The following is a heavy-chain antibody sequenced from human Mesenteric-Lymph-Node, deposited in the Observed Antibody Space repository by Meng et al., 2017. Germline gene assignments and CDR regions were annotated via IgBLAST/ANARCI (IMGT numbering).Heavy chain of an antibody. CDR2: KHYSGST. J-gene: IGHJ4*02. CDR3: ARESPGGYGYFDS. D-gene: IGHD5-12*01. Sequence: QEPGPDPWKPSTTPSPTCTVYGGSISSGGYYWTLLRQHPRKGLEIIGYKHYSGSTYYHPFLKSRVIISVDTYKHQFLLKLTFVTAADAAVYFCARESPGGYGYFDSWGQGTLVTVSS. CDR1: GGSISSGGYY. V-gene: IGHV4-31*03.